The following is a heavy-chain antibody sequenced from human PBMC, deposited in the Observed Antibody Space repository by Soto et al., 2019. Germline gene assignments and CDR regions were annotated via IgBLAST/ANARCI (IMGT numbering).Heavy chain of an antibody. V-gene: IGHV4-4*02. CDR2: IHSSGNT. CDR3: ARTGPYSSGNN. J-gene: IGHJ4*02. D-gene: IGHD3-22*01. Sequence: PSETLSLTCAVSGTSVSGANWWGWVRQPPGKGLEWIGKIHSSGNTDYNPSLKSRVTISRDMSKNEFSLKLTSVTAADTAVYYCARTGPYSSGNNWGQGTLVTVSS. CDR1: GTSVSGANW.